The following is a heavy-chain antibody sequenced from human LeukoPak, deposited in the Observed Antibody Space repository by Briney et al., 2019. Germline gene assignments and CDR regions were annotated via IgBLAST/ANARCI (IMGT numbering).Heavy chain of an antibody. V-gene: IGHV4-4*07. CDR3: ARHFYGSGSYRAYGMDV. Sequence: SETLSLTCTVSGGSISSYYWSWIRQPAGKGLEWIGRIYSSGTTNYNPSLKSRVTMSVDTSKNQFSLNLSSVTAADTAVYYCARHFYGSGSYRAYGMDVWGQGTTVTVSS. J-gene: IGHJ6*02. CDR2: IYSSGTT. CDR1: GGSISSYY. D-gene: IGHD3-10*01.